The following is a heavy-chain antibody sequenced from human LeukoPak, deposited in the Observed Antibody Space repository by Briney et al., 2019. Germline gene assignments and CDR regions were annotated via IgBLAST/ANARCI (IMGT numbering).Heavy chain of an antibody. CDR2: IKLDGSEQ. CDR3: ARAPARARLDY. CDR1: GFIFSRYW. Sequence: GGSLRLSCAASGFIFSRYWMYWVRQAPGKGLEWVASIKLDGSEQYYVDFVKGRFTISRDNAKSSLYLQMNSLRAEDTAVYFCARAPARARLDYWGQGTLVTVSS. J-gene: IGHJ4*02. V-gene: IGHV3-7*01. D-gene: IGHD6-6*01.